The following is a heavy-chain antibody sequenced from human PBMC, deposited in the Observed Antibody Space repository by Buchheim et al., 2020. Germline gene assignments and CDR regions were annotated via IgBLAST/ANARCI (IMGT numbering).Heavy chain of an antibody. Sequence: QVQLVESGGGVVQPGRSLRLSCAASGFTFSSYGMHWVRQAPGKGLEWVAVISYDGSNKYYADSVKGRFTISRDNSKNTLYLQMNSLRAEDTAVYYCAKRMGPPSSLRFLEWPDYYYGMDVWGQGTT. V-gene: IGHV3-30*18. CDR1: GFTFSSYG. CDR3: AKRMGPPSSLRFLEWPDYYYGMDV. D-gene: IGHD3-3*01. J-gene: IGHJ6*02. CDR2: ISYDGSNK.